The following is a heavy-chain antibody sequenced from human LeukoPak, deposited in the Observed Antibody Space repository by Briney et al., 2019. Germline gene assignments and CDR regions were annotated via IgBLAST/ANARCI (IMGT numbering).Heavy chain of an antibody. CDR3: ARRPFGADY. V-gene: IGHV3-7*01. Sequence: PGGSLRLSCAASGFTFSTYWMSWVRQAPGKGLEWVANIKQDGNKIYYVDSVKGRFTISRDNAKNSLYLQMNNLRAEDTAVYYCARRPFGADYWGQGTLVTVSS. CDR1: GFTFSTYW. CDR2: IKQDGNKI. D-gene: IGHD3-10*01. J-gene: IGHJ4*02.